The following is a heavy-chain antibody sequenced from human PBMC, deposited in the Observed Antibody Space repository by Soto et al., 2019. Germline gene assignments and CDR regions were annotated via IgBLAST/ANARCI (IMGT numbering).Heavy chain of an antibody. D-gene: IGHD6-19*01. V-gene: IGHV1-18*01. CDR1: GYTFTSYD. CDR3: ARERGSGWDNWFDP. CDR2: ISAYNGNT. Sequence: ASVKVSCKASGYTFTSYDINWVRQATGQGLEWMGWISAYNGNTNYAQKLQGRVTMTTDTSTSTAYMELRSLRSDDTAVYYCARERGSGWDNWFDPWGQGTLVTVSS. J-gene: IGHJ5*02.